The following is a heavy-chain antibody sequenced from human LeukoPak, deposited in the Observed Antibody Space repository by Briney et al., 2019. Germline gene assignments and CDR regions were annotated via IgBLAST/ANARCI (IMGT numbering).Heavy chain of an antibody. CDR2: INPNTGRT. D-gene: IGHD6-25*01. CDR3: PRSRDYRSVFNWFDP. J-gene: IGHJ5*02. CDR1: GYTFTDYY. V-gene: IGHV1-2*02. Sequence: GAAVKVSFKASGYTFTDYYMLWVGQPHGQGVEWMGWINPNTGRTNSAQKFQGRVTMTRDTSITTAYMDLSRLRSDDTAVYNCPRSRDYRSVFNWFDPWGQGTLVTVSS.